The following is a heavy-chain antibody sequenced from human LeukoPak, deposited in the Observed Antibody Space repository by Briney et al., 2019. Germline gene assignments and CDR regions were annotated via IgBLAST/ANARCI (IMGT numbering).Heavy chain of an antibody. D-gene: IGHD6-6*01. Sequence: PGGSLRLSCAASGFTFSSYSMNWVRQAPGKGLEWVSYISSSSSTIYYADSVKGRFTISRDNSKNTLYLQMNSLRAEDTAVYYCAKDALEYSSSSRDYFDYWGQGTLVTVSS. CDR3: AKDALEYSSSSRDYFDY. CDR2: ISSSSSTI. V-gene: IGHV3-48*01. CDR1: GFTFSSYS. J-gene: IGHJ4*02.